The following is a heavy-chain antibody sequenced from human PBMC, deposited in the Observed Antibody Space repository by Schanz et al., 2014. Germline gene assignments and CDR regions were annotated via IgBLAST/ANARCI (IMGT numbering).Heavy chain of an antibody. D-gene: IGHD6-25*01. CDR1: GGSISSGTYY. Sequence: QVQLQESGPGLVKPSQTLSLTCIVSGGSISSGTYYWSWLRQPAGKGLEWIGRIYTSGSTNYNPALKSRVTISRATSKNQSSLKLSAVTAADTAVYYCAREPLSGYNWFDPWGQGSLVTVSS. V-gene: IGHV4-61*02. J-gene: IGHJ5*02. CDR2: IYTSGST. CDR3: AREPLSGYNWFDP.